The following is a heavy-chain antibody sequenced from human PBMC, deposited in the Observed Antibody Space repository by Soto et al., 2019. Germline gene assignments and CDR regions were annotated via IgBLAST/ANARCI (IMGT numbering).Heavy chain of an antibody. D-gene: IGHD3-3*01. Sequence: QVRLQESGPKLVRPSQTLSLTCSVSGVSINRGDYYWSWIRQSPGRGLEWIGSIYYNGDTNYNPSLRSRVTMSVDTSKNQFFLDLHSVVAADTAVYFCAREGGDFVQVPYYWGQGTLITVSS. CDR1: GVSINRGDYY. J-gene: IGHJ4*02. CDR2: IYYNGDT. CDR3: AREGGDFVQVPYY. V-gene: IGHV4-30-4*01.